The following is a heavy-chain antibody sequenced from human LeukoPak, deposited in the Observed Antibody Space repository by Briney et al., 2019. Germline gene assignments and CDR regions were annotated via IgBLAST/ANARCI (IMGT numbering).Heavy chain of an antibody. D-gene: IGHD6-19*01. Sequence: PGGSLRLSCAASGFTFSSYGMSWVRQAPGKGLEWVSAISGSGGSTYYADSVKGRFTISRDNSKNTLYLQMNSLRAEDTAVYYCAKAEQLPGDYFDYWGQGTLVTVSS. CDR2: ISGSGGST. CDR3: AKAEQLPGDYFDY. V-gene: IGHV3-23*01. CDR1: GFTFSSYG. J-gene: IGHJ4*02.